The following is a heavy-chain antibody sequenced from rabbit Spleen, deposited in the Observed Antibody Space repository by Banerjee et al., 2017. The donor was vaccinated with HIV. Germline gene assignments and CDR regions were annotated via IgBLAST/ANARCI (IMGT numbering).Heavy chain of an antibody. V-gene: IGHV1S40*01. D-gene: IGHD4-1*01. CDR1: GFSCSSSDY. Sequence: QSLEESGGGLVQPEGSLTLTCKASGFSCSSSDYICWVRQAPGKGLEWISCIAGSSSGFTYSATWATGRFTISKTSSTTVTLQMTSLTAADTATYFCARETNSGWGVILYYFRLWGPGTLVTVS. CDR3: ARETNSGWGVILYYFRL. J-gene: IGHJ4*01. CDR2: IAGSSSGFT.